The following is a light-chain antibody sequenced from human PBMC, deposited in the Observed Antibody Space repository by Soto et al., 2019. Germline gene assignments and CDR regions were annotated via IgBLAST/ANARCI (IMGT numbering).Light chain of an antibody. Sequence: EIVMTQSPSTLSVSPGERATLSCRASQSVSSNLSWYQQKPGQAPRLLIYDASNRATGIPARFSGSGSGTEFTLTISSLQSEDSAVYYCHHYGDYWTFGQGTKVDI. CDR3: HHYGDYWT. V-gene: IGKV3D-15*01. CDR2: DAS. CDR1: QSVSSN. J-gene: IGKJ1*01.